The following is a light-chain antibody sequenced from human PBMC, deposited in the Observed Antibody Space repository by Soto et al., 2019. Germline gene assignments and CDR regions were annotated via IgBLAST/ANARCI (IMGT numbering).Light chain of an antibody. CDR2: TNT. Sequence: QSALTQPPSASGTPGQRVTISCSGSSSNVGGNPVNWYQHVPTTAPKLLIYTNTQRPSGVRDRFSGSKSGTSASLAISGLQSEDEDDYYCASWDDSLNSHVFGTGTKVTVL. V-gene: IGLV1-44*01. CDR1: SSNVGGNP. CDR3: ASWDDSLNSHV. J-gene: IGLJ1*01.